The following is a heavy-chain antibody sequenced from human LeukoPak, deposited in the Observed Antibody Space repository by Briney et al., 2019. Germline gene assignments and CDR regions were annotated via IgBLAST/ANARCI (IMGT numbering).Heavy chain of an antibody. V-gene: IGHV3-30*04. CDR1: GFTFSNHA. CDR2: ISDDGSSK. D-gene: IGHD2-2*03. Sequence: PGGSLRLSCVTSGFTFSNHAMHWVRQGPGKGLEWVAVISDDGSSKFYADSVKGRFTIFRDSSKNTLFLQINSLRPEDTAVYYCARVDDLDAFDMWGQGTLVTVSS. CDR3: ARVDDLDAFDM. J-gene: IGHJ3*02.